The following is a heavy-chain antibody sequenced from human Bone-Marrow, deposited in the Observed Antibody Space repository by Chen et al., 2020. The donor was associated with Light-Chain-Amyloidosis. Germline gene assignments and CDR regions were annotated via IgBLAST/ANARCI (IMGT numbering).Heavy chain of an antibody. CDR1: ELQFKNAW. Sequence: EVQLVESGGDVVKLGGSLRLSSDVSELQFKNAWISWVRQAPGKGLDWIGRLKSESDGGTPDYATPLKGRFTISRDDLKKTLFLRMRSLKTEDTAVYFCATDVTCTNGVCPSPLEVWGQGTPVTVSS. CDR3: ATDVTCTNGVCPSPLEV. J-gene: IGHJ4*02. CDR2: LKSESDGGTP. V-gene: IGHV3-15*01. D-gene: IGHD2-8*01.